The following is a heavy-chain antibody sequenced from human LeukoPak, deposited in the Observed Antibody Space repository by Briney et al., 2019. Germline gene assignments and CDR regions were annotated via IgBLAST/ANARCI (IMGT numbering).Heavy chain of an antibody. CDR1: GGSISSGGYS. Sequence: SETLSLTCAVSGGSISSGGYSWSWIRQPPGKGLEWIGYIYHSGSTYYNPSLKSRVTISLDTSKSQFSLKLASVTAADTAVYYCARHGYCGAECYTYFDSWGQGTLVSVSS. J-gene: IGHJ4*02. V-gene: IGHV4-30-2*01. CDR2: IYHSGST. D-gene: IGHD2-21*01. CDR3: ARHGYCGAECYTYFDS.